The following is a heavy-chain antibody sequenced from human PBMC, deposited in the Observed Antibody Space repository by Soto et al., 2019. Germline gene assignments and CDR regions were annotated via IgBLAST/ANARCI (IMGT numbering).Heavy chain of an antibody. CDR2: IYYSGST. CDR1: GVSISSTNYY. D-gene: IGHD3-10*01. Sequence: SETLSLTCTVSGVSISSTNYYWGWIRQPPGKGLEWIGSIYYSGSTYYNPSLKSRVTISVDTSKNQFSLKLSSVTAADTAVYYCARQVHYYGSGSYYYYYYGMDVWGQGTTVTVSS. J-gene: IGHJ6*02. CDR3: ARQVHYYGSGSYYYYYYGMDV. V-gene: IGHV4-39*01.